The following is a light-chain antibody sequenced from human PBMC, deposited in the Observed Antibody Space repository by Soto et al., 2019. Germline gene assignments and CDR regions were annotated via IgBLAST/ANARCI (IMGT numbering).Light chain of an antibody. CDR1: QGISSY. Sequence: IPLTQSPSSLSASVGDRVTITCRASQGISSYLAWYQQKPGKAPKLLIYAASTLQSGVPSRLSGSGSGTDFTLTISSLQPEDFATYYCQQLNSYLALTFGGGTKVEIK. CDR3: QQLNSYLALT. CDR2: AAS. V-gene: IGKV1-9*01. J-gene: IGKJ4*01.